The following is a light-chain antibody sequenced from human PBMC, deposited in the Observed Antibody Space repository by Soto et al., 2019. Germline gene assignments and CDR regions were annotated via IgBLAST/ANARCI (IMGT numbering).Light chain of an antibody. Sequence: IQMTQSPSSLSASVGDRVTITCRASQAIRNDVGWYQHKQGQAPKRLIYAAYNLQSGVPSRFSGSGSGTEFTLTISSLQPEDFATYYCLQHNSYPRTFGRGTKVEIK. CDR3: LQHNSYPRT. V-gene: IGKV1-17*01. CDR1: QAIRND. CDR2: AAY. J-gene: IGKJ1*01.